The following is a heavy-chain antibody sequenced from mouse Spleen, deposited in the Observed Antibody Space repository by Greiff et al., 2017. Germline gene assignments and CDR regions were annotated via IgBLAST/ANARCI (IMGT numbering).Heavy chain of an antibody. D-gene: IGHD1-1*01. J-gene: IGHJ2*01. V-gene: IGHV5-6-4*01. Sequence: EVHLVESGGGLVKPGGSLKLSCAASGFTFSSYTMSWVRQTPEKRLEWVATISSGGSYTYYPDSVKGRFTISRDNAKNTLYLQMSSLKSEDTAMYYCTRDYYGPYWGQGTTLTVSS. CDR3: TRDYYGPY. CDR2: ISSGGSYT. CDR1: GFTFSSYT.